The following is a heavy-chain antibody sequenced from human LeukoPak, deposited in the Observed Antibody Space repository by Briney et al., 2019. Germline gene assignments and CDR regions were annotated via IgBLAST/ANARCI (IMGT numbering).Heavy chain of an antibody. Sequence: ASVKVSCTASGYTFTGYYMHWVRQAPGQGLEWMGRIDPKSGGINYAQEFQGRVTMTRDTSINTAYMELSRVRSDDTAVYYCAISTSPYVIEVWTNGPLDYWGQGTLVTVSS. CDR1: GYTFTGYY. D-gene: IGHD3-22*01. CDR2: IDPKSGGI. CDR3: AISTSPYVIEVWTNGPLDY. J-gene: IGHJ4*02. V-gene: IGHV1-2*06.